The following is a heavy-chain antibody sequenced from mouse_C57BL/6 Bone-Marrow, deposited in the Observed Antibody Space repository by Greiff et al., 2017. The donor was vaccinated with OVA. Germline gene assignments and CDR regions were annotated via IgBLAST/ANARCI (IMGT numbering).Heavy chain of an antibody. J-gene: IGHJ1*03. CDR2: IWWDDDK. D-gene: IGHD1-1*01. V-gene: IGHV8-8*01. CDR3: ARIPYYGSYWYFDV. CDR1: GFSLSTFGMG. Sequence: VKLVESGPGILQPSQTLSLTCSFSGFSLSTFGMGVGWIRQPSGKGLEWLAHIWWDDDKYYNPALKSRLTISKDTSKNQVFLKIANVDTADTATYYCARIPYYGSYWYFDVWGTGTTVTVSS.